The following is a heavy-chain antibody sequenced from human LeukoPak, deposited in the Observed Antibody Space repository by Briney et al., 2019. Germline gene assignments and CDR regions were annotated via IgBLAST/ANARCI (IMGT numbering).Heavy chain of an antibody. CDR3: AGGSGYLITS. Sequence: GGSLRLSCAGSGFMFRSYWMNWVRQAPGKGLEWLAIIKQDGTEKHYKGSVEGRFTISRDNAKNSLHLQMNSLRAEDTAVYYCAGGSGYLITSWGQGTLVTASS. V-gene: IGHV3-7*01. CDR1: GFMFRSYW. CDR2: IKQDGTEK. D-gene: IGHD3-9*01. J-gene: IGHJ5*02.